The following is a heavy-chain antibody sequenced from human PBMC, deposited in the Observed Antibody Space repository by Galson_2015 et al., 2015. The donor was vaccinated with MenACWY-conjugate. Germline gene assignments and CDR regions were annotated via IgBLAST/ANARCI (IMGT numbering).Heavy chain of an antibody. CDR3: AKPIGDGLFNFDY. CDR1: GFPFSSYA. CDR2: ISSSGGST. Sequence: LRLSCAASGFPFSSYAMSWVRQAPGQGLEWVSAISSSGGSTYYADSVKGRFTISRDNSKNTLYLQMNSLRAEDTAVYYCAKPIGDGLFNFDYWGQGTLVTVSS. V-gene: IGHV3-23*01. D-gene: IGHD3-10*01. J-gene: IGHJ4*02.